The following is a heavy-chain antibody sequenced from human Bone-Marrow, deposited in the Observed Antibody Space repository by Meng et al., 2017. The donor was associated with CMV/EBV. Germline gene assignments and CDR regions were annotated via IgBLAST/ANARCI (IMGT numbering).Heavy chain of an antibody. J-gene: IGHJ4*02. CDR2: ISYDGTKK. CDR3: ARQSLRDFDWADFDY. D-gene: IGHD3-9*01. V-gene: IGHV3-30-3*01. Sequence: GESLKISCAASGFTFSSYAMHWVRQAPGKGLEWVAVISYDGTKKYYVDSVKGRFTISRDNSKNTLYLQMNSLRAEDTAVYYCARQSLRDFDWADFDYWGQGTLVTVSS. CDR1: GFTFSSYA.